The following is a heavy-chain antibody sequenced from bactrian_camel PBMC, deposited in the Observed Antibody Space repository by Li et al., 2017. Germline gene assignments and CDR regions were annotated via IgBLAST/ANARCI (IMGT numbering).Heavy chain of an antibody. CDR2: IYTGSDST. CDR3: ATNVVLGMCPRAYEWRY. J-gene: IGHJ4*01. Sequence: HVQLVESGGGSVQAGGSLRLSCAVSGYTYNWDCVAWFRQTPGKEREGVAAIYTGSDSTYYGDSVKGRAVITRDNTRNTVYLQMNSLKPEDAGMYYCATNVVLGMCPRAYEWRYWGQGTQVTV. V-gene: IGHV3S1*01. CDR1: GYTYNWDC. D-gene: IGHD1*01.